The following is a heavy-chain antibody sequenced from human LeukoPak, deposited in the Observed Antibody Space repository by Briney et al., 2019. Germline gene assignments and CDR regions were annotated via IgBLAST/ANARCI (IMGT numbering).Heavy chain of an antibody. D-gene: IGHD3-3*01. V-gene: IGHV4-4*02. CDR3: ARGGTTIFGVVTYNWFDP. Sequence: SGTLSLTCAVSGGSISSSNWWSWVRQPPGKGLEWIGEIYHSGSTNYNPSLKSRVTISVDKSKNQFSLKLSSVTAADTAVYYCARGGTTIFGVVTYNWFDPWGQGTLVTVSS. CDR2: IYHSGST. J-gene: IGHJ5*02. CDR1: GGSISSSNW.